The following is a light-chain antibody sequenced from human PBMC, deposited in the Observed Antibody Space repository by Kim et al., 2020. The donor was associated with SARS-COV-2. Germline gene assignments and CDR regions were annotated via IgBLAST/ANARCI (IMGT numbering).Light chain of an antibody. J-gene: IGKJ2*01. Sequence: SPGERATRSCRASQSVRRAFLALYQHKPGLAPRLLIYGTFPRAAGVPDRFRGSVSGTDFSHTISRLEPEDFTVYYCQHYGNSMYTCGQVTKLDI. CDR1: QSVRRAF. CDR3: QHYGNSMYT. V-gene: IGKV3-20*01. CDR2: GTF.